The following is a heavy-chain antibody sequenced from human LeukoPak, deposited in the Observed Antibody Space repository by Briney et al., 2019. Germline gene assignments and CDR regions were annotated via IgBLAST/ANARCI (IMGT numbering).Heavy chain of an antibody. J-gene: IGHJ6*03. CDR3: ARVDYDSSGYYGTGYYYYMDV. CDR1: GFTFSSYS. Sequence: HSGGSLRLSCAASGFTFSSYSMNWVRQAPGKRLEWVSYISSSSSTIYYADSVKGRFTISRDNAKNSLYLQMNSLRAEDTAVYYCARVDYDSSGYYGTGYYYYMDVWGKGTTVTVSS. V-gene: IGHV3-48*01. D-gene: IGHD3-22*01. CDR2: ISSSSSTI.